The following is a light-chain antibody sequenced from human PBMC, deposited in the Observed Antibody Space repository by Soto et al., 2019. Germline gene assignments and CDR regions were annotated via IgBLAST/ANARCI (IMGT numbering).Light chain of an antibody. J-gene: IGKJ4*01. CDR1: QTVSRYY. CDR2: GAS. V-gene: IGKV3D-7*01. CDR3: QQALT. Sequence: VLTQSPATLSLSPGGRAILSCRASQTVSRYYLSWYQKKPGQPPWLLIYGASTRATGVPDRFSGSGSGADFTLTISSLQPEDFAVYYCQQALTFGGGTTVE.